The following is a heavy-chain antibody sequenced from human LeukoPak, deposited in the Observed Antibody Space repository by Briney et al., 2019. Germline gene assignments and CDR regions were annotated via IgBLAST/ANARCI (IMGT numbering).Heavy chain of an antibody. CDR2: IVPILGTA. J-gene: IGHJ4*02. V-gene: IGHV1-69*01. Sequence: SVKDSCKAPGGSFSRYAISWVRQAPGQGLEWMGGIVPILGTANYAQKFQGRVTITADDSTGTAYMELTSLRSADTAVYYCARSQGYSYGSSYWGQGTLVTVSS. D-gene: IGHD5-18*01. CDR3: ARSQGYSYGSSY. CDR1: GGSFSRYA.